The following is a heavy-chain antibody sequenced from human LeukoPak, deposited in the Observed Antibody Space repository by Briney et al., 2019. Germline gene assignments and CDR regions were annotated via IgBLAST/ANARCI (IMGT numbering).Heavy chain of an antibody. CDR3: AKEDGFSSAYDSRHRGDY. CDR1: GFTFSSYA. V-gene: IGHV3-23*01. D-gene: IGHD3-22*01. J-gene: IGHJ4*02. Sequence: PGGSLRLSCAASGFTFSSYAMSWVRQAPGKGLEWVSAISGSGGSTYYADSVKGRFTISRDNSKNTLYLQMNSLRAEDKAVYYCAKEDGFSSAYDSRHRGDYWGQGTLVTVSS. CDR2: ISGSGGST.